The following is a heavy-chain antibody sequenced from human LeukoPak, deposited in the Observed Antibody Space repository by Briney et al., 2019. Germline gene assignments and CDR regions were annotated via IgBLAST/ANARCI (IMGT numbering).Heavy chain of an antibody. V-gene: IGHV3-48*04. Sequence: PGGSLRLSCAASGFTFSSYSMNWVRQAPGKGLEWVSYISSRSSPIYYADSVKGRFTISRDNAKNSLYLQMNSLRAEDTAVYYCAELGITMIGGVWGKGTTVTISS. CDR2: ISSRSSPI. CDR3: AELGITMIGGV. D-gene: IGHD3-10*02. J-gene: IGHJ6*04. CDR1: GFTFSSYS.